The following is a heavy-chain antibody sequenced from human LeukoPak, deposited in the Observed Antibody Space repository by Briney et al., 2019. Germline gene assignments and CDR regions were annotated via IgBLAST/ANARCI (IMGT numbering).Heavy chain of an antibody. D-gene: IGHD6-6*01. CDR2: ITNDGSST. CDR3: ARVHFSSSPYFDY. V-gene: IGHV3-74*01. Sequence: GGSLRLSCAASGLTFSSHWMHWVRQAPGEGLVWVSRITNDGSSTTYADSVKGRFTISRDNSKNTLYLQMNSLRAEDTAVYYCARVHFSSSPYFDYWGQGTLVTVSS. J-gene: IGHJ4*02. CDR1: GLTFSSHW.